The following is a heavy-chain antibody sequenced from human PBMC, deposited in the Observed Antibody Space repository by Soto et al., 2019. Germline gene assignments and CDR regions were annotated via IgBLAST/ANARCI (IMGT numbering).Heavy chain of an antibody. J-gene: IGHJ4*02. V-gene: IGHV1-18*01. D-gene: IGHD2-15*01. CDR2: ISAYNGNT. CDR3: ARDTRIPVSSSTYYFDY. CDR1: GYTFTSYG. Sequence: QVQLVQSGAEVKKPGASVKVSCKSSGYTFTSYGISWVRQAPGQGLEWMGWISAYNGNTNYAQKLQGRVTMTTDTSTSTAYMELRSLRSDDTAVYYCARDTRIPVSSSTYYFDYWGQGTLVTVSS.